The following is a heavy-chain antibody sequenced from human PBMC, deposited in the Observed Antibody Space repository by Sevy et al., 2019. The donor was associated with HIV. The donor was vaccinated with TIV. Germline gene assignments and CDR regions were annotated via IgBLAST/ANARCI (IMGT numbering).Heavy chain of an antibody. CDR3: ARAVPSGGSLRRYFDL. CDR2: IYYSGST. V-gene: IGHV4-31*03. Sequence: SETLSLTCTVSGGSISSGGYYWSWIRQHPGKGLEWIGYIYYSGSTYYNPSLKSRVTISVDMSKNQFSLKLSSVTAADTAVYYCARAVPSGGSLRRYFDLWGRGTLVTVSS. J-gene: IGHJ2*01. D-gene: IGHD2-15*01. CDR1: GGSISSGGYY.